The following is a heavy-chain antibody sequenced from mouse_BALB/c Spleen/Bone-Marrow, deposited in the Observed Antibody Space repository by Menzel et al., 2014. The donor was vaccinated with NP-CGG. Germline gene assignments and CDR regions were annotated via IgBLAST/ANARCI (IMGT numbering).Heavy chain of an antibody. Sequence: VQLKQSGAEAVKPGASVKLSCKTSGYIFTNYWIQWVKQKPGQGFGWLGEIFPGTDTSYYNEKFKDKATLTVDTSSSTAYIQLSNLTSEDSAVYFCSRNYDYDEGAWFTYWGQGTLVTVSA. CDR2: IFPGTDTS. CDR1: GYIFTNYW. J-gene: IGHJ3*01. CDR3: SRNYDYDEGAWFTY. D-gene: IGHD2-4*01. V-gene: IGHV1S132*01.